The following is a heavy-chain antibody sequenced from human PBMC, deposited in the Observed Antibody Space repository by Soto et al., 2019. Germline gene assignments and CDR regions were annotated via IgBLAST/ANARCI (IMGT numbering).Heavy chain of an antibody. Sequence: PSETLSLTCTVSGGSISSSGFSRGWVRQPPGKGLEWIGCAYYSGNTYYNPSLKSRVTISVDTSGNQFSLRLNSVTAADTAVYYCTKVSSGCFDPWGQGTLVTVSS. V-gene: IGHV4-39*01. CDR3: TKVSSGCFDP. CDR1: GGSISSSGFS. D-gene: IGHD2-8*01. J-gene: IGHJ5*02. CDR2: AYYSGNT.